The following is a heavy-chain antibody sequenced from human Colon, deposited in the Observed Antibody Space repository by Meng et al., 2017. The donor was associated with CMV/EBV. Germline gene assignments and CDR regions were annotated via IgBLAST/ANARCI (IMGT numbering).Heavy chain of an antibody. V-gene: IGHV1-2*02. Sequence: ASVKVSCKASGNTLNGYYVHWVRQAPGQGLEWMGWINPNSGGTNYAPKFQGRVTMTRDTSISTAYMELSRLRSDDTAVYYCARSLTVTTFDYWGQGTLVTVSS. J-gene: IGHJ4*02. CDR1: GNTLNGYY. CDR2: INPNSGGT. CDR3: ARSLTVTTFDY. D-gene: IGHD4-17*01.